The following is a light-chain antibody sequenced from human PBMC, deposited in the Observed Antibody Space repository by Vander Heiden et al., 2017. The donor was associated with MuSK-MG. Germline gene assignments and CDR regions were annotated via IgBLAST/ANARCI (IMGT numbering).Light chain of an antibody. V-gene: IGKV1-33*01. Sequence: DIQMTQSPSSLSASVGDRVTITCQASQDISNYLNWYQQKPGKAPKLLIDDASNLETGVPSRFSGSGSGTDFTFTISSLQPEDIATYYGQHRGTFGHGTKVDI. CDR2: DAS. CDR1: QDISNY. J-gene: IGKJ3*01. CDR3: QHRGT.